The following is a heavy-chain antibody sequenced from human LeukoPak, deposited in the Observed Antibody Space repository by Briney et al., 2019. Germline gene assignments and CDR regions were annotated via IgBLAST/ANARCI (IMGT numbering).Heavy chain of an antibody. CDR3: ARHAEGYDAFDL. V-gene: IGHV3-23*01. Sequence: GGSLRLSCAASGFTFSSYAMSWVRQAPGKGLEWVSGISASGGSTYYADSVKGRFTISRDNSRNTLYLQMNSLRAEDTAVYYCARHAEGYDAFDLWGHGTVVTVSS. CDR1: GFTFSSYA. CDR2: ISASGGST. D-gene: IGHD5-18*01. J-gene: IGHJ3*01.